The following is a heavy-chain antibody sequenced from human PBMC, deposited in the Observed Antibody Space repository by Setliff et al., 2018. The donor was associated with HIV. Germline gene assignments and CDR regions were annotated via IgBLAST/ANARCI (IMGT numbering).Heavy chain of an antibody. Sequence: PSETLSLTCSVSGYSISRNYYWGWIRQSPGKGLEWIASMHGSGNTHYNPSLQSRITISMDTSKNQFSLKLSSVTAADTAVYYCAREVEEVEMATIGLDYWGQGTLVTVSS. CDR2: MHGSGNT. J-gene: IGHJ4*02. CDR1: GYSISRNYY. CDR3: AREVEEVEMATIGLDY. V-gene: IGHV4-38-2*02. D-gene: IGHD5-12*01.